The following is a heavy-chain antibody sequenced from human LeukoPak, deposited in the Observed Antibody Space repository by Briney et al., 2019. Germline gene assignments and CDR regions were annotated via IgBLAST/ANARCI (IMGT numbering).Heavy chain of an antibody. V-gene: IGHV1-18*01. CDR1: GYNFTKYG. Sequence: ASVKVSCKASGYNFTKYGITWVREALGKGLGWMGWFSGYNGKTDYLEKLQDRVTMTTDTSSTTAYMELRSLKSDDAAVYYCARGGCSSTYCQGRFDFWGQGALVTVSS. J-gene: IGHJ4*02. CDR2: FSGYNGKT. D-gene: IGHD2-2*01. CDR3: ARGGCSSTYCQGRFDF.